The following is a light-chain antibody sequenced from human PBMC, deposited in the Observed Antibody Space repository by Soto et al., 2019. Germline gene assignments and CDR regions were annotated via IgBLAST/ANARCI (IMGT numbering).Light chain of an antibody. J-gene: IGLJ1*01. CDR3: SSYTSSSLYV. CDR2: EVS. CDR1: SSDVGAYNY. V-gene: IGLV2-14*01. Sequence: QSALTQPASVSGCPGQSITISCTGTSSDVGAYNYVSWYQQHPGKAPKLMIYEVSNRPSGVSNGFSGSKSGNTASLTISGLQAEDEADYYCSSYTSSSLYVFGTGTKVTV.